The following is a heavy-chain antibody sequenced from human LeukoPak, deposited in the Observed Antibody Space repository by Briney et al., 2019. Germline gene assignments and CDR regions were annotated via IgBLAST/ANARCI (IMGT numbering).Heavy chain of an antibody. V-gene: IGHV3-43*02. D-gene: IGHD3-22*01. CDR2: ISGDGGST. CDR3: AKDFIYYYDSSGYLDY. CDR1: GFTFDVYA. Sequence: GGSLRLSCAASGFTFDVYAMHWVRQAPGKGLEWVSLISGDGGSTYYADSVKGRFTISRDNSKNSLYLQMNSLRTEDTALYYCAKDFIYYYDSSGYLDYWGQGTLVTVSS. J-gene: IGHJ4*02.